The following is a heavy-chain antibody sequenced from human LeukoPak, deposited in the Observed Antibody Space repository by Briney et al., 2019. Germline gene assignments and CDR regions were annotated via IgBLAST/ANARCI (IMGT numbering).Heavy chain of an antibody. J-gene: IGHJ6*02. D-gene: IGHD3-22*01. CDR1: GFTFSSYG. V-gene: IGHV3-30*18. Sequence: PGGSLRLSCAASGFTFSSYGMHWVRQAPGKGLEWVAVISYDGSNKYYADSVKGRFTISRDNSKNTLYLQMNSLRAEDTAVYYCAKVSSYYDSSGYSDYYYYYGMDVWGQGTTVTVSS. CDR2: ISYDGSNK. CDR3: AKVSSYYDSSGYSDYYYYYGMDV.